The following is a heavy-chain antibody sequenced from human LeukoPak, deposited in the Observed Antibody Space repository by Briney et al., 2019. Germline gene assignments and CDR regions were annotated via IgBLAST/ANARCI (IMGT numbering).Heavy chain of an antibody. CDR3: ASGRHYYASGSPTDFDY. CDR2: ISGSGGST. J-gene: IGHJ4*02. CDR1: GFTFSSYA. D-gene: IGHD3-10*01. V-gene: IGHV3-23*01. Sequence: PGGSLRLSCAASGFTFSSYAMSWVRQAPGKGLEWVSAISGSGGSTYYTDPVKGRFTISRDNSKNTLYLQMNDLRAEDTAVYYGASGRHYYASGSPTDFDYWGQGTLVTVSS.